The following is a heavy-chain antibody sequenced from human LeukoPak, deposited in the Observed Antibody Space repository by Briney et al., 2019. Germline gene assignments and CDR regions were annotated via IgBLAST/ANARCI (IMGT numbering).Heavy chain of an antibody. J-gene: IGHJ6*03. D-gene: IGHD3-3*01. CDR3: ARDPITIFGVVTGLDYYYYYMDV. CDR1: GYTFTGYY. Sequence: ASVKVSCKASGYTFTGYYMHWVRQAPGQGLEWMGWINPNSGGTNYAQKFQGRVTMTRDTSISTAYMELSRLRSDDTAVYYCARDPITIFGVVTGLDYYYYYMDVWGKGTTVTVSS. CDR2: INPNSGGT. V-gene: IGHV1-2*02.